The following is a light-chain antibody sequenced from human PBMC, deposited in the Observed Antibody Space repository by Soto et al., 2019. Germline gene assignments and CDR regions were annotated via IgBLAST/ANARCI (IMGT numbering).Light chain of an antibody. CDR3: QQYNKLPWK. V-gene: IGKV3-15*01. CDR2: GAS. Sequence: VTQYTFSPSVSPVEIDHLSCRASQSVSSNFAWYQHKPGQAPRLLIYGASTRATGIPARFSGSGSGTEFTLTISSLQSEDFALYYCQQYNKLPWKFGQGTKVDIK. CDR1: QSVSSN. J-gene: IGKJ1*01.